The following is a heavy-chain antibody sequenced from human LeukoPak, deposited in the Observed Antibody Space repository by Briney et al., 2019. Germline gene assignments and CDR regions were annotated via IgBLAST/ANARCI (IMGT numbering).Heavy chain of an antibody. J-gene: IGHJ4*02. CDR1: GFTFSSYE. V-gene: IGHV3-48*03. Sequence: GASLRLSCAASGFTFSSYEMNWVRQAPGKGLELVSYISSSGSTIYYADSVKGRFTISRDNAKNSLYLQMNSLRAEDTAVYYCARDPGSGDYWGQGTLITVSS. CDR3: ARDPGSGDY. CDR2: ISSSGSTI.